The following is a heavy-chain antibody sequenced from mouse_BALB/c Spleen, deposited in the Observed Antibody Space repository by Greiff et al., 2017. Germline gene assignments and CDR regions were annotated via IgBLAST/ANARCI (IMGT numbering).Heavy chain of an antibody. V-gene: IGHV1S137*01. D-gene: IGHD2-10*02. CDR3: AVPSDDAMDY. J-gene: IGHJ4*01. CDR1: GYTFTDYA. CDR2: ISTYYGDA. Sequence: QVQLQQSGAELVRPGVSVKISCKGSGYTFTDYAMHWVKQSHAKSLEWIGVISTYYGDANYNQKFKGKATMTVDKSSSTAYMELARLTSEDSAIYYCAVPSDDAMDYWGQGTSVTVSS.